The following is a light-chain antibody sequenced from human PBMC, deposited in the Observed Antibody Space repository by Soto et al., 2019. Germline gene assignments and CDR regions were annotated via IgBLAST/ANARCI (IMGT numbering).Light chain of an antibody. V-gene: IGKV2D-29*02. CDR2: EVS. Sequence: DVVMTQSPLSLSVAPGQPASISWKSGRRRLHITGETFLFWYLQKPGQSPQLLIYEVSTRVSGVPDRFSGSGSGTDFTLEISRVETDDVGIYYCMQSTQLPPTFGQGTRLENK. J-gene: IGKJ5*01. CDR3: MQSTQLPPT. CDR1: RRRLHITGETF.